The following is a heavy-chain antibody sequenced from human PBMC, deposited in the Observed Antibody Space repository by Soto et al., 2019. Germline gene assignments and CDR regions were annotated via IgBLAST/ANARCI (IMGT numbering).Heavy chain of an antibody. J-gene: IGHJ4*02. D-gene: IGHD1-1*01. Sequence: QVHLVQSGAEVKKPGASVKVSCKGSGYAFTTYGITWVRQAPGQGLEWMGWISAHNGNTNYAQKLQGRVTVTRDTPTRTQSMGLRRVRSDDTAVYYSARERYGDYGGQGALVTVSS. CDR3: ARERYGDY. CDR1: GYAFTTYG. V-gene: IGHV1-18*01. CDR2: ISAHNGNT.